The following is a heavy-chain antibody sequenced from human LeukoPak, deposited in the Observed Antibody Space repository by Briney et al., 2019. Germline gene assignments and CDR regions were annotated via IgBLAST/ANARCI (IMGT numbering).Heavy chain of an antibody. V-gene: IGHV3-7*01. CDR3: RRDFVF. CDR2: INQDGSVK. D-gene: IGHD3-3*01. J-gene: IGHJ1*01. Sequence: GGSLRLSCAASGFAFSTYWMGWVRQAPGKGLEWVCNINQDGSVKHYVDSVRGRFTISRDNARNSVYLQMSALRVEDTAVYYCRRDFVFWGQGSLVTASS. CDR1: GFAFSTYW.